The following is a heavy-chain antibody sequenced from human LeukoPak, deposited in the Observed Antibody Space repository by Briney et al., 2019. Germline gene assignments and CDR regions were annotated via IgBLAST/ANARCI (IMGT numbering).Heavy chain of an antibody. V-gene: IGHV3-23*01. CDR2: ISGSGGST. CDR1: GFTFSSYS. CDR3: AKGRGGTTVTTVEIDY. Sequence: GGSLRLSCAASGFTFSSYSMNWVRQAPGKGLEWVSAISGSGGSTYYADSVKGRFTISRDNSKNTLYLQMNSLRAEDTAVYYCAKGRGGTTVTTVEIDYWGQGTLVTVSS. D-gene: IGHD4-17*01. J-gene: IGHJ4*02.